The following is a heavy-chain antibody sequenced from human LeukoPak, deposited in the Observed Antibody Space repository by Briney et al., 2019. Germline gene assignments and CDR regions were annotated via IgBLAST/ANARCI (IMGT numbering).Heavy chain of an antibody. CDR3: ARHLTDSSVGLQY. CDR1: DGPMCTYY. CDR2: IHTSGDT. J-gene: IGHJ4*02. D-gene: IGHD4-23*01. Sequence: SETLSLTCSVSDGPMCTYYWRWLRQPPGKGLVWIGYIHTSGDTNYNPSLKSRVTISVDTSKRQISLELTSVTLADTAVYYCARHLTDSSVGLQYWGQGTLLTVSS. V-gene: IGHV4-4*09.